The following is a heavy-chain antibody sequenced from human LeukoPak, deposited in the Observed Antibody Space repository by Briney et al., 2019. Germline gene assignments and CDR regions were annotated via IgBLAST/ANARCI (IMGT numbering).Heavy chain of an antibody. D-gene: IGHD2-2*01. CDR2: ISYDGSNK. V-gene: IGHV3-30-3*02. CDR1: GFTFSGYP. J-gene: IGHJ4*02. CDR3: AKDIVVVPVHSTFDY. Sequence: PGGSLRLSCAASGFTFSGYPIHWVRQAPGKGLEWVAVISYDGSNKYYADSVKGRFTISRDNSKNTLYLQMNSLRAEDTAVYYCAKDIVVVPVHSTFDYWGQGTLVTVSS.